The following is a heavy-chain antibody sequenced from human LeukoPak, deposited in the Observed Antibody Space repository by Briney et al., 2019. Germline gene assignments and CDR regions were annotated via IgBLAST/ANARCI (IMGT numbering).Heavy chain of an antibody. J-gene: IGHJ4*02. D-gene: IGHD3-10*01. CDR1: GFTFCRFE. V-gene: IGHV3-48*03. CDR2: ISGSSNTL. Sequence: GGSLRLSCVASGFTFCRFEMNWVRQAPGKGLEWVSYISGSSNTLNYADSVKGRFIISRDNAKNSLHLQMNSLRPEDTAVYYCARDLYYFGSGMYVPGLPDYWGLGTLVTVSS. CDR3: ARDLYYFGSGMYVPGLPDY.